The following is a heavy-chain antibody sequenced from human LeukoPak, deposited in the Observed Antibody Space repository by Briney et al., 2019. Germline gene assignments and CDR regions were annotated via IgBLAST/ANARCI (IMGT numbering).Heavy chain of an antibody. J-gene: IGHJ5*02. D-gene: IGHD5-12*01. CDR1: GGSFSGYY. CDR2: INHSGST. CDR3: ARGRGRGWFDP. Sequence: PSETLSLTCAVYGGSFSGYYWSWIRQPPGKGLEWIGEINHSGSTNYNPSLKSRVTISVDTSKNQFSLKLSSVTAADTAVYYCARGRGRGWFDPWGRGTLVTVSS. V-gene: IGHV4-34*01.